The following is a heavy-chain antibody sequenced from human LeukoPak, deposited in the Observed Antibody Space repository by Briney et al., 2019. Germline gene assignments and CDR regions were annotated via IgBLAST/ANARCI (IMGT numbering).Heavy chain of an antibody. J-gene: IGHJ4*02. CDR2: IYTSGST. V-gene: IGHV4-61*02. Sequence: SQTLSLTCTVSGGSISSGTYYFTWIRQPAGKGLEWIGRIYTSGSTNYNPSLKSRVTISVDTSKNQFSLKLSSVTAADTAVYYCAGGSGSPSPFDSWGQGTLVTVSS. D-gene: IGHD3-22*01. CDR3: AGGSGSPSPFDS. CDR1: GGSISSGTYY.